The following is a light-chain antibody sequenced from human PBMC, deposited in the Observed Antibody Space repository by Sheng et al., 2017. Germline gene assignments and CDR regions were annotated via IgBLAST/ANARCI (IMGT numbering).Light chain of an antibody. CDR3: YSAADNNVV. J-gene: IGLJ2*01. CDR2: KDS. CDR1: VLAKKY. V-gene: IGLV3-27*01. Sequence: SYELTQPSSVSVSPGQTARITCSGDVLAKKYARWFQQKPGQAPVLVIYKDSERPSGIPERFSGSSSGTTVTLTISGAQVEDEADYYCYSAADNNVVFGGGTEADRP.